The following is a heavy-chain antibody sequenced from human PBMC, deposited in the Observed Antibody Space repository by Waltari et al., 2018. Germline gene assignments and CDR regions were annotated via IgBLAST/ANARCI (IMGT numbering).Heavy chain of an antibody. J-gene: IGHJ4*02. V-gene: IGHV3-74*01. CDR1: GLTTRGYW. D-gene: IGHD6-19*01. Sequence: EVQLVESGGGLVQRGGSLRLSCAASGLTTRGYWMHWVRKAPGKGPVWISRINSDESSTNDADSVRGRFTISRDNAKNTLYLQMDSLRVEDTAVYYCVRYSSGSFDWGQGTLVTVSS. CDR2: INSDESST. CDR3: VRYSSGSFD.